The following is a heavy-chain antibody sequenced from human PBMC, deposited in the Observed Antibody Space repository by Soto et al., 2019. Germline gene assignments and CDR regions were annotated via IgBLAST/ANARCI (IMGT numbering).Heavy chain of an antibody. CDR1: GYTFTSYG. CDR3: ARVRGSSGWDLRGPDWSGP. V-gene: IGHV1-18*01. Sequence: GASVKVSCKASGYTFTSYGISWVRQAPGQGLEWMGWISAYNGNTNYAQKLQGRVTMTTDTSTSTAYMELRSLRSDDTAVYYCARVRGSSGWDLRGPDWSGPWGQGTRVTAPQ. CDR2: ISAYNGNT. D-gene: IGHD6-19*01. J-gene: IGHJ5*02.